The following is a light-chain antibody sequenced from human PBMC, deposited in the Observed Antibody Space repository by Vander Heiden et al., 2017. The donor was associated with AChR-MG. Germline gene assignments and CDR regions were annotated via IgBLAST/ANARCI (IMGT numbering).Light chain of an antibody. J-gene: IGKJ3*01. CDR1: EGISNY. V-gene: IGKV1-9*01. CDR2: AAS. Sequence: DIQLSQSPSFRSASVGDRVTITCRASEGISNYLAWYQQKPRKAPKLLIYAASTLQSGVPSRFSGSGSATEFTLAISSLQPEDFATYYCQQRHTYPLTFGPRTNVDIK. CDR3: QQRHTYPLT.